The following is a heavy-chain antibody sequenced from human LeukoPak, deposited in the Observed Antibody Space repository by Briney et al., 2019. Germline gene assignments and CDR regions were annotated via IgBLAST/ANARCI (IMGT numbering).Heavy chain of an antibody. Sequence: SQTLSLTCAVSGGSISSGGYSWSWIRQPPGKGLEWIGYIYHSGSTYYNPSLKSRVTISVDRSKNQFSLKLSSVTAADTAVYYCATLEVVTRGGDYWGQGTLVTVSS. CDR3: ATLEVVTRGGDY. D-gene: IGHD3-22*01. CDR1: GGSISSGGYS. V-gene: IGHV4-30-2*01. CDR2: IYHSGST. J-gene: IGHJ4*02.